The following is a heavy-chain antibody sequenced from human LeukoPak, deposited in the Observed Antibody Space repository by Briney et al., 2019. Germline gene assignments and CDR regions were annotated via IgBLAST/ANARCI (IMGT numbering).Heavy chain of an antibody. J-gene: IGHJ1*01. CDR3: ARPSSTYQLLQFQH. Sequence: SVTVSCKASGGTFSSYAISWVRQAPGQGLEWMGGIIPIFGAANYAQKFQGRVTITADESTSTAYMELSSLRSEDTAVYYCARPSSTYQLLQFQHWGQGTLVTVSS. CDR2: IIPIFGAA. D-gene: IGHD2-2*01. V-gene: IGHV1-69*13. CDR1: GGTFSSYA.